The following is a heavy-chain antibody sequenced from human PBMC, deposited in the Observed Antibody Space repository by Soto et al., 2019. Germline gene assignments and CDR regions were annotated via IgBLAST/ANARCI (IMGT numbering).Heavy chain of an antibody. Sequence: QVQLVESGGGVVQPGRSLRLSCAASGFTFSSYAMNWVRQAPGKGLEWVAVISYDGSNKYYADSVKGRFTISRDNSKNTLYLQMNSLRAEDTAVYYCARSGYLPLDYWGQGTLVTVSS. CDR3: ARSGYLPLDY. J-gene: IGHJ4*02. CDR2: ISYDGSNK. V-gene: IGHV3-30-3*01. CDR1: GFTFSSYA. D-gene: IGHD5-12*01.